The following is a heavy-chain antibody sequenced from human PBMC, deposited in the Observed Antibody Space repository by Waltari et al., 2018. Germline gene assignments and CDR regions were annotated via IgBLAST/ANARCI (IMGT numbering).Heavy chain of an antibody. Sequence: QLQLQESGPGLVKPSETLSLDCTVSGGAIRRRRYYWVWIRQTPWKGLEWIGSIYYSATTYYNSSLKSRVTISVDTSKTQFSLKLSSVTAADTAVYYCARGSLSSIWYGYWCQGTLVTVSS. J-gene: IGHJ4*02. CDR3: ARGSLSSIWYGY. CDR2: IYYSATT. D-gene: IGHD6-13*01. V-gene: IGHV4-39*07. CDR1: GGAIRRRRYY.